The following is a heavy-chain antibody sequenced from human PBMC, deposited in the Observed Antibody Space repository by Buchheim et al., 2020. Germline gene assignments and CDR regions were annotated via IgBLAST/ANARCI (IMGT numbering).Heavy chain of an antibody. Sequence: QVQLQESGPGLVKPSETLSLTCAVSGYSISSGYYWGWIRQPPGKGLEWIGSIYHSGSTYYNPSLKSRVTISVDTSKNQFSLKLSSVTAADTAVYYCAREEGSGGWWEPGVLDYFDYWGQGTL. CDR3: AREEGSGGWWEPGVLDYFDY. CDR1: GYSISSGYY. D-gene: IGHD2-15*01. V-gene: IGHV4-38-2*02. J-gene: IGHJ4*02. CDR2: IYHSGST.